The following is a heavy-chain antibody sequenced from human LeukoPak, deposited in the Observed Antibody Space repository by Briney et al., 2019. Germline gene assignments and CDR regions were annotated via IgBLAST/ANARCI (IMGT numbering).Heavy chain of an antibody. Sequence: QPGRSLRLSCAASGFAFSSYGIHWVRQAPGKGLEWLADISNDGGQKYYADSMKGRFTISRDNAKNSLYLHMNSLRAEDTALYYCAKDQYSSGWSAFGAFDIWGQGTMVTVSS. CDR2: ISNDGGQK. CDR3: AKDQYSSGWSAFGAFDI. V-gene: IGHV3-30*18. CDR1: GFAFSSYG. J-gene: IGHJ3*02. D-gene: IGHD6-19*01.